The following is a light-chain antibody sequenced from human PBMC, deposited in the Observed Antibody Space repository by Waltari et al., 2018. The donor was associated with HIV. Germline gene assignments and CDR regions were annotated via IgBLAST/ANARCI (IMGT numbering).Light chain of an antibody. CDR3: SSYTSSSTRV. CDR2: EVS. V-gene: IGLV2-14*01. J-gene: IGLJ3*02. CDR1: SSDVGGYNY. Sequence: QSALPQPASVSGSPGQSIPISCTGTSSDVGGYNYVSWYQQHPGKAPKLMIYEVSNRPSGVSNRFSGSKSGNTASLTISGLQAEDEADYYCSSYTSSSTRVFGGGTNLTVL.